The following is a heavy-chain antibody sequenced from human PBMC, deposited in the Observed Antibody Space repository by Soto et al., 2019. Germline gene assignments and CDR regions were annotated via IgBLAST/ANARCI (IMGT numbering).Heavy chain of an antibody. CDR2: IIPIFGTA. J-gene: IGHJ6*02. D-gene: IGHD3-10*01. Sequence: ASVKVSCKASGGTFSSYAISWVRQAPGQGLEWMGGIIPIFGTANYAQKFQGRVTITADESTSTAYMELSSLRSEDTAVYYCARDSGYYGSYVYYYYYGMDVWGQGTTVTVS. CDR3: ARDSGYYGSYVYYYYYGMDV. V-gene: IGHV1-69*13. CDR1: GGTFSSYA.